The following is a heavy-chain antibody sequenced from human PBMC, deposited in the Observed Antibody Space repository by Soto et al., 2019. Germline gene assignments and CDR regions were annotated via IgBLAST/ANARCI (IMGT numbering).Heavy chain of an antibody. Sequence: EVQLLESGGGLVQPGGSLRLSCTASGFPLRKYAMTWVRQAPGKGLEWISAISGNGGTTFYADSVKGRSTISRDNSRNTLFLQMSRLRGEDTAVYYCATGEGSSSFPEHGGPGILVTVSP. CDR2: ISGNGGTT. D-gene: IGHD6-13*01. J-gene: IGHJ4*02. CDR1: GFPLRKYA. V-gene: IGHV3-23*01. CDR3: ATGEGSSSFPEH.